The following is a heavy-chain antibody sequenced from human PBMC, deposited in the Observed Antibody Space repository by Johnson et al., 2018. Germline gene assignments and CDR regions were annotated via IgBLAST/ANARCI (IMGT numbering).Heavy chain of an antibody. V-gene: IGHV3-66*02. D-gene: IGHD1-1*01. CDR1: GFTVSSNY. J-gene: IGHJ3*01. CDR2: IYGGGST. CDR3: ARVYRVGWNVAAFDV. Sequence: VQLVESGGGLVQPGGSLRLSCAASGFTVSSNYMSWVRQAPGKGLEWVSVIYGGGSTYYADSVRGRFTISRDNSKNTLYLQMNSLRAGDTAVYYCARVYRVGWNVAAFDVWGQGTMVTVSS.